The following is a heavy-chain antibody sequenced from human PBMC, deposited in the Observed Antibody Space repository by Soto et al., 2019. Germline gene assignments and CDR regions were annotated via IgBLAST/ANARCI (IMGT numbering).Heavy chain of an antibody. D-gene: IGHD2-15*01. CDR3: AIVKGLAGHY. J-gene: IGHJ4*02. CDR2: IKQDGSDK. Sequence: EVQLVESGGGLVQPGGSLRLSCAASGFTFSTYWMSWVRQAPGKGLEWVANIKQDGSDKYYVDSVKGRFTISRDNAKNSLCLQMNSVRAEGTAVYYCAIVKGLAGHYWGQGTLVTVSS. V-gene: IGHV3-7*05. CDR1: GFTFSTYW.